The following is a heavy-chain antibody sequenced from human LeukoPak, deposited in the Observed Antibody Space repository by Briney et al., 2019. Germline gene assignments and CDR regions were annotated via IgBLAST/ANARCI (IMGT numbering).Heavy chain of an antibody. CDR3: ARVIGDLITMVRGVLIYGWFDP. Sequence: ASVKVSCKASGYSFTSYDINWVRQATGQGLEWMGWRNPNSGNTGYAQKFQGRVTMTTNTSISTAYMELSSQRSEDTAVYYCARVIGDLITMVRGVLIYGWFDPWGQGNLVTVSS. CDR2: RNPNSGNT. J-gene: IGHJ5*02. V-gene: IGHV1-8*02. D-gene: IGHD3-10*01. CDR1: GYSFTSYD.